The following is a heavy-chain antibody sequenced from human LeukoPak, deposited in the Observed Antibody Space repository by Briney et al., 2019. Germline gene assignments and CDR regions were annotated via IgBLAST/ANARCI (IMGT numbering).Heavy chain of an antibody. V-gene: IGHV3-23*01. Sequence: GGSLRLSCAASGFTFSSYAMSWVRQAPGKGLEWVSAISGSGGSTYYADSVKGWFTISRDNSKNTLYLQMNSLRAEDTAVYYCAKSQVIVVVSRFDYWGQGTLVTVSS. J-gene: IGHJ4*02. CDR2: ISGSGGST. CDR3: AKSQVIVVVSRFDY. D-gene: IGHD3-22*01. CDR1: GFTFSSYA.